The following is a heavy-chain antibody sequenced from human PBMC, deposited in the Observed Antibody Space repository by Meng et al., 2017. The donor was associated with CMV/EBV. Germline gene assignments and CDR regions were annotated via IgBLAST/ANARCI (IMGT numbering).Heavy chain of an antibody. CDR1: GGSISSSSYY. Sequence: QVPLQESGPGLVKPSETLALTCTVSGGSISSSSYYWGWIRQPPGKGLEWIGSIYYSGSTYYNPSLKSRVTISVDTSKNQFSLKLSSVTAADTAVYYCARGVVTMIVVYDPWGQGTLVTVSS. J-gene: IGHJ5*02. V-gene: IGHV4-39*07. CDR3: ARGVVTMIVVYDP. CDR2: IYYSGST. D-gene: IGHD3-22*01.